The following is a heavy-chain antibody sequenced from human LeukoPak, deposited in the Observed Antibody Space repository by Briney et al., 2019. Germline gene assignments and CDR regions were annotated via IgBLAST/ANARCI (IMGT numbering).Heavy chain of an antibody. CDR1: GGSISGYY. J-gene: IGHJ4*02. Sequence: SGTLSLTCTVSGGSISGYYWSWIRQPPGKGLDWIGYIYYSGSTTYNPSLKSRVTISIDTSKNQFSLKLSSVTAADTAVYYCARGLGGSYRYTLGYWGRGTLVTVSS. D-gene: IGHD3-16*02. CDR2: IYYSGST. V-gene: IGHV4-59*01. CDR3: ARGLGGSYRYTLGY.